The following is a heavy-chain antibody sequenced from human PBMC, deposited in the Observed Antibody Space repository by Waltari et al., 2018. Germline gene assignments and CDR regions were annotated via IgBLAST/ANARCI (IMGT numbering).Heavy chain of an antibody. CDR3: ARGGYFDL. CDR2: IYTSGST. V-gene: IGHV4-61*02. J-gene: IGHJ2*01. Sequence: QVQLQESGPGLVKPSQTLSLTCTVSGGSISSGSYYWSWIRQPAGKGLEWIGRIYTSGSTNYNPSLKSRGTISVDTSKNQCSLKLSSVTAADTAVYYCARGGYFDLWGRGTLVTVSS. CDR1: GGSISSGSYY.